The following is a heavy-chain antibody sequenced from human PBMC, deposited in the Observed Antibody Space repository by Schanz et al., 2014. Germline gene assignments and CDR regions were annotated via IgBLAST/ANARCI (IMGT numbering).Heavy chain of an antibody. CDR2: IIPILGIA. CDR3: ASSGAGYSSSWDFDS. CDR1: GYTFTSYG. V-gene: IGHV1-69*10. J-gene: IGHJ4*02. D-gene: IGHD6-13*01. Sequence: QVQLVQSGAEVKKPGASVKVSCKASGYTFTSYGISWVRQAPGQGLEWMGWIIPILGIANYAQKFQGRVTITADKSTFTAYMDVSSLRSEDTAVYYCASSGAGYSSSWDFDSWGQGTLVTVSS.